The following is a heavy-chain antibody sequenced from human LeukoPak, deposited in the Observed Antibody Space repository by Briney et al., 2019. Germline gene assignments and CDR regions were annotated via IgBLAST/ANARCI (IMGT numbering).Heavy chain of an antibody. CDR2: TYYRSRWYT. CDR1: GDSVSSNSAA. CDR3: AKEIRDQQW. D-gene: IGHD6-19*01. V-gene: IGHV6-1*01. J-gene: IGHJ4*02. Sequence: SQTLSLTCVISGDSVSSNSAAWNWIRQSPSRGLEWLGRTYYRSRWYTEYATSVKSRITISPDTSKNQFSPQLTFVTPEDTAVYYCAKEIRDQQWWGQGSLVTVSS.